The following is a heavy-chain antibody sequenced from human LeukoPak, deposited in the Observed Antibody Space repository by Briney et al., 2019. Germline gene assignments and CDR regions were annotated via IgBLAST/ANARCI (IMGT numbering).Heavy chain of an antibody. CDR1: GFTFSSYG. CDR2: ISYDGSNK. Sequence: GGSLRLSCAASGFTFSSYGMHWVRQAPGKGLEWVAVISYDGSNKYYADSVKGRFTISRDNSKNTLYLQMNSLRAEDTAVYYCAKDQRIAAAPDAFDIWGQGTMVTVSS. V-gene: IGHV3-30*18. D-gene: IGHD6-13*01. CDR3: AKDQRIAAAPDAFDI. J-gene: IGHJ3*02.